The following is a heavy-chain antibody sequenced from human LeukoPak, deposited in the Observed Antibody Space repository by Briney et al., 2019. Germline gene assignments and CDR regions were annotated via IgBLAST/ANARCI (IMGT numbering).Heavy chain of an antibody. V-gene: IGHV3-23*01. CDR2: ISGSGGST. J-gene: IGHJ5*02. CDR3: AKGIAARPVNWFDP. CDR1: GFTFSSYG. Sequence: GGSLRLSCAASGFTFSSYGMSWVRQAPGKGLEWVSAISGSGGSTYYADSVKGRFTISRDNSKNTLYLQMNSLRAEDTAVYYCAKGIAARPVNWFDPWGQGTLVTVSS. D-gene: IGHD6-6*01.